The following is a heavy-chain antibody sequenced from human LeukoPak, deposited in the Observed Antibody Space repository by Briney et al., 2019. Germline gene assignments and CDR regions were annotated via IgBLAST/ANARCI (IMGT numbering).Heavy chain of an antibody. J-gene: IGHJ3*02. CDR1: DGSISSGGYY. CDR2: IYYSGST. D-gene: IGHD4-17*01. CDR3: AIDHTDDAFDI. V-gene: IGHV4-31*03. Sequence: SQTLSLTCTVSDGSISSGGYYWSWIRQPPGKGLEWIGYIYYSGSTYYNPSLKSRVTISVGTSKNQFSLKLSSVTAADTGVYYCAIDHTDDAFDIWGQGTMVTVSS.